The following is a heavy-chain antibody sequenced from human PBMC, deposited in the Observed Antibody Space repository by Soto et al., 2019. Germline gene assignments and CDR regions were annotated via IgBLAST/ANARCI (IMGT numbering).Heavy chain of an antibody. CDR3: VRVTHGNNLYHFSGLDV. CDR1: GFSFDTYA. V-gene: IGHV3-30*01. D-gene: IGHD1-1*01. CDR2: ISYEGSNT. J-gene: IGHJ6*02. Sequence: QVHLLESGGGVVQPGKSLRLSCVASGFSFDTYAIHWVRQAPGKGLQWVALISYEGSNTYYADSVRGRFTISRDNSKNTLYLKMNTLRPEESGVYYCVRVTHGNNLYHFSGLDVWGQGTSVPVSS.